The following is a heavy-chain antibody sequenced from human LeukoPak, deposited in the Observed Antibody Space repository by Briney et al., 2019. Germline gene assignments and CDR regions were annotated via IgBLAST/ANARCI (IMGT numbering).Heavy chain of an antibody. Sequence: PGGSLRLSCAASGFIFSDYYMSWIRQAPGKGLEWVSYISTAGTTIYYADSVKDRFTVSRDNAKNLLYLQMNGLRAEDTAVYYCARDALPPYYYGSGSYYNYWGQGTLVTVSS. CDR3: ARDALPPYYYGSGSYYNY. CDR2: ISTAGTTI. V-gene: IGHV3-11*04. D-gene: IGHD3-10*01. CDR1: GFIFSDYY. J-gene: IGHJ4*02.